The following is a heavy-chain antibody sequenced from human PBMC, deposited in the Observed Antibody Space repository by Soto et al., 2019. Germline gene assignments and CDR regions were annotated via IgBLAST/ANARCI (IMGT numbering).Heavy chain of an antibody. J-gene: IGHJ4*02. V-gene: IGHV3-30*18. CDR1: GFTFSSYG. CDR2: ISYDGSNK. CDR3: AKDPRQAIFDY. Sequence: QVQLVESGGGVVQPGRSLRLSCAASGFTFSSYGMHWVRQAPGKGLEWVAVISYDGSNKYYADSVKGRFTISRDNSKNTLYLQMNSLRAEDTAVYYCAKDPRQAIFDYWGQGTLVTVSS.